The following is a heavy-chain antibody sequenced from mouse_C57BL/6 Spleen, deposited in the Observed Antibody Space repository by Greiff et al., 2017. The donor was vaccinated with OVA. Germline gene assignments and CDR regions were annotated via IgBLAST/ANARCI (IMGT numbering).Heavy chain of an antibody. Sequence: EVQVVESGGGLVQPGGSLKLSCAASGFTFSDYYMYWVRQTPEKRLEWVAYISNGGGSTYYPDTVKGRFTISRDNAKNTLYLQMSRLKSEDTAMYYCARHRDYDYWGQGTSVTVSS. J-gene: IGHJ4*01. CDR1: GFTFSDYY. D-gene: IGHD2-13*01. CDR3: ARHRDYDY. V-gene: IGHV5-12*01. CDR2: ISNGGGST.